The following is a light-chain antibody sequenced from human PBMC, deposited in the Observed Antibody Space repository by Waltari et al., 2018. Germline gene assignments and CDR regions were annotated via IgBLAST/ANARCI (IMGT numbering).Light chain of an antibody. CDR3: QQATSFPLT. Sequence: DIQMTQSPSFVSASVAARVTITCRASQELGSWLAWYQQKPGQAPKLLVSGASTLQSEVPSRFSGSGSGTDFSLTINSLQPEDVATYYCQQATSFPLTFGGGTKVEIK. CDR1: QELGSW. V-gene: IGKV1-12*01. J-gene: IGKJ4*01. CDR2: GAS.